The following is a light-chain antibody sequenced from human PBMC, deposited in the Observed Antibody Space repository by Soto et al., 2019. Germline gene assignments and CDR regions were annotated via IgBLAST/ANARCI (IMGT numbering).Light chain of an antibody. Sequence: QSALTQPRSVSGSPGQSVTISRTGTSSDVGGYNYVSWYQQHPGKAPKLMIYDVTKRPSGVPDRFSGSKSGNTASLTISGLQVEDEADYYCCSYAGSYTLVFGGGTKVTVL. V-gene: IGLV2-11*01. J-gene: IGLJ3*02. CDR3: CSYAGSYTLV. CDR1: SSDVGGYNY. CDR2: DVT.